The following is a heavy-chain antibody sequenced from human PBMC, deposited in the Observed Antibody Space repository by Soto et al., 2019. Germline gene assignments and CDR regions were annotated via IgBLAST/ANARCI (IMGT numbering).Heavy chain of an antibody. D-gene: IGHD3-10*01. V-gene: IGHV1-46*01. CDR1: EYTFANHF. Sequence: QVRLVQSGAEVKKPGDSVSVSCKAPEYTFANHFIHWVRQAPGQGLEWMGMVNPSGGPTRYTQKFQGRVTMTRDTSTSTVYMVLSSLTSADTAVYYCAREGSYYFDSRIDYWGQGTLVTVSS. J-gene: IGHJ4*02. CDR2: VNPSGGPT. CDR3: AREGSYYFDSRIDY.